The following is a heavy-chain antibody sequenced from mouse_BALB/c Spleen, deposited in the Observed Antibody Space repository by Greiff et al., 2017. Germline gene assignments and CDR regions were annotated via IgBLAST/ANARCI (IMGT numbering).Heavy chain of an antibody. CDR1: GDSITSGY. J-gene: IGHJ2*01. CDR3: ARYGTTATPFDY. D-gene: IGHD1-2*01. V-gene: IGHV3-8*02. CDR2: ISYSGST. Sequence: EVQLVESGPSLVKPSQTLSLTCSVTGDSITSGYWNWIRKFPGNKLEYMGYISYSGSTYYNPSLKSRISITRDTSKNQYYLQLNSVTTEDTATYYCARYGTTATPFDYWGQGTTLTVSS.